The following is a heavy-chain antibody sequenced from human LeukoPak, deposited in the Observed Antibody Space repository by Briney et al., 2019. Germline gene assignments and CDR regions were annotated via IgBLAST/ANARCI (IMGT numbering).Heavy chain of an antibody. D-gene: IGHD1-1*01. V-gene: IGHV3-23*01. CDR2: LRGPEGSP. CDR3: AKEKGVQSDPQSPFDS. J-gene: IGHJ4*02. CDR1: GFALSSYT. Sequence: GGSLRLSCAASGFALSSYTMSWVRQAPGKGLEWVSSLRGPEGSPFYADSVKGRFTISRDNSKTTVSVQMNRLTAEDTALYYCAKEKGVQSDPQSPFDSWGQGTLVTVSS.